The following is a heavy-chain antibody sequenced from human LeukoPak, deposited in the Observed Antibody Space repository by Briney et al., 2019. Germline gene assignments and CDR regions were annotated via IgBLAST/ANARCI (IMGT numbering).Heavy chain of an antibody. J-gene: IGHJ4*02. D-gene: IGHD1-26*01. CDR3: ARDRVGATDYFDY. Sequence: GGSLRLSCAASGFTFSSYAMHWVRQAPGKGLEWVAVISYDGSNKYYADSVKGRFTISRDNSKNTLYLQMHSLRAEDTAVYYCARDRVGATDYFDYWGQGTLVTVSS. CDR1: GFTFSSYA. CDR2: ISYDGSNK. V-gene: IGHV3-30-3*01.